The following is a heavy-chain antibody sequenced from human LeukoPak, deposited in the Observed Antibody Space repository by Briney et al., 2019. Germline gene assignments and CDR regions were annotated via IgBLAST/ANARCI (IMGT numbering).Heavy chain of an antibody. CDR3: ARTTDSSGYYTTYYFDY. Sequence: ASVKVSCKASGYTFTSYYMHWVRQAPGQGLEWMGIINPSGGRTSYAQKFQGRVTMTRDMSTSTVYMELSSLRSEDTAVYYCARTTDSSGYYTTYYFDYWGQGTLVTVSS. V-gene: IGHV1-46*01. J-gene: IGHJ4*02. CDR1: GYTFTSYY. CDR2: INPSGGRT. D-gene: IGHD3-22*01.